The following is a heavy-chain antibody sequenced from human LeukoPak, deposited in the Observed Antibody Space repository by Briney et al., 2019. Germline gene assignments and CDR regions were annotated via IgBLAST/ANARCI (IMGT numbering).Heavy chain of an antibody. CDR2: IYISGCT. V-gene: IGHV4-4*02. D-gene: IGHD3-10*01. Sequence: SGTLSLTCAVSGGSISSGGYWSWVRQPPGKGLEWIGQIYISGCTNYNPSLDSRVTMSLDESRNQLSLRLKSMTAADTAVYYCTRHGSYSHGFWGQGALVTVAS. J-gene: IGHJ4*02. CDR1: GGSISSGGY. CDR3: TRHGSYSHGF.